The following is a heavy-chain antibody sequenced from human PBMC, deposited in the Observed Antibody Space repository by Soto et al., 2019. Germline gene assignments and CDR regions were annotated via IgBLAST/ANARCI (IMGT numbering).Heavy chain of an antibody. J-gene: IGHJ6*02. CDR2: ISYDGSNK. Sequence: QVQLVESGGGVVQPGRSLRLSCAASGFTFSSYAMHWVRQAPGKGLEWVAVISYDGSNKYYADSVKGRFTISRDNSKNTLYLQMNSLRAEDTAVYYCAREGHSGSYYYYYGMDVWGQGTTVTVSS. V-gene: IGHV3-30-3*01. CDR3: AREGHSGSYYYYYGMDV. CDR1: GFTFSSYA. D-gene: IGHD1-26*01.